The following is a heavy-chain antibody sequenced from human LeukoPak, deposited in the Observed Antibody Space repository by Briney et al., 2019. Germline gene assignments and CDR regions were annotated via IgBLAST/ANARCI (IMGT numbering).Heavy chain of an antibody. CDR2: ISSGSSYI. J-gene: IGHJ4*02. V-gene: IGHV3-21*01. Sequence: GGSLRLSCAASGFTFSSYSINRVRQAPGRGLEWVSSISSGSSYIYYAASVKGRFTISRDNAKNSLYLQMNSLRVEDTAVYYCGREKQQWLVGPDYRGQGTLVTVSS. CDR3: GREKQQWLVGPDY. D-gene: IGHD6-19*01. CDR1: GFTFSSYS.